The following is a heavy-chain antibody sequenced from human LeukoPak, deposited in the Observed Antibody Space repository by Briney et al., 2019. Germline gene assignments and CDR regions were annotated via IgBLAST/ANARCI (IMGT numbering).Heavy chain of an antibody. V-gene: IGHV3-23*01. CDR1: GFTFSSYA. J-gene: IGHJ4*02. CDR3: AKDSGLEMALGYFDY. Sequence: PGGSLRLSCAASGFTFSSYAMSWVRQAPGKGLEWVSAISGSGGSTYYADSVKGRFTISRDNSKNTLYLQMNSLRAEDTAVYYCAKDSGLEMALGYFDYWGQGTLVTVSS. D-gene: IGHD5-24*01. CDR2: ISGSGGST.